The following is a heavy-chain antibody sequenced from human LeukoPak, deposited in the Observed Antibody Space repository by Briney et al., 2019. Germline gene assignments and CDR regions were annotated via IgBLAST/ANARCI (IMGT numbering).Heavy chain of an antibody. Sequence: PGGSLRLSCVVSGFTLNSYWMRSLRQAPGKGLEWVANIKQDGSEKYYVDSVKGRFTMSRDNAKNSLYLQMNSLRAEDTAAYYCARVQWELRGVGSYFEYWGQGALVTVSS. D-gene: IGHD1-26*01. CDR1: GFTLNSYW. V-gene: IGHV3-7*01. CDR3: ARVQWELRGVGSYFEY. CDR2: IKQDGSEK. J-gene: IGHJ4*02.